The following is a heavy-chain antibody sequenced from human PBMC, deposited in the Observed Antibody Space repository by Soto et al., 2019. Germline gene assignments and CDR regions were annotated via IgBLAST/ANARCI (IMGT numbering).Heavy chain of an antibody. CDR1: GFTFSSYG. CDR2: IWYDGSNK. Sequence: GGSLRLSCAASGFTFSSYGMHWVRQAPGKGLEWVAVIWYDGSNKYYADSVKGRFTISRDNSKNTLYLQMNSLRAEDTAVYYCARGRLGELSLSGHSFDYWGQGTLVTVSS. CDR3: ARGRLGELSLSGHSFDY. V-gene: IGHV3-33*01. D-gene: IGHD3-16*02. J-gene: IGHJ4*02.